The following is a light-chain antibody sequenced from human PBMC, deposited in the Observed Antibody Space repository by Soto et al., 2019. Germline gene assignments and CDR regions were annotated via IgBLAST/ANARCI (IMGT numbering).Light chain of an antibody. CDR3: QQYNNWPLWT. V-gene: IGKV3-15*01. CDR2: GAS. CDR1: QSVNSN. J-gene: IGKJ1*01. Sequence: EIVMTQSPATLSVSPGERATLSCRASQSVNSNLAWYQQQPGQAPRLLIYGASTRATGISARFSGSWSGTDFTLTISSLQSEDFAVYYCQQYNNWPLWTFGQGTKVEIK.